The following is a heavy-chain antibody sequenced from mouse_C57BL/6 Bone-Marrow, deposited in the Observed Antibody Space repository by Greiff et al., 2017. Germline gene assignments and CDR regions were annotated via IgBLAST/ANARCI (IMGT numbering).Heavy chain of an antibody. CDR1: GFTFSDYG. Sequence: EVQVVESGGGLVKPGGSLKLSCAASGFTFSDYGMHWVRQAPEKGLEWVAYISSGSSTIYYADTVKGRFTISRDNAKNTLFLQMTSLRSEDTAMYYCARPYSNLYYYAMDYWGQGTSVTVSS. J-gene: IGHJ4*01. CDR2: ISSGSSTI. D-gene: IGHD2-5*01. V-gene: IGHV5-17*01. CDR3: ARPYSNLYYYAMDY.